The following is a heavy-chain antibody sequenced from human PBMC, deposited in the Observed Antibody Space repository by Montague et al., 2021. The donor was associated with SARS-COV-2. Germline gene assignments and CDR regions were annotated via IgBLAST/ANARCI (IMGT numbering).Heavy chain of an antibody. CDR3: ANFRGTQLICGTLYYGMDV. Sequence: SETLSLTCTVFGGSISSYYWSWIRQPPGRGLQWTGYMSYSGSTNYNPSLKSRVTISVDTSKNHFTLRLSSVTAADTAVYYCANFRGTQLICGTLYYGMDVWGQGTTVTVSS. J-gene: IGHJ6*02. D-gene: IGHD2-2*01. CDR2: MSYSGST. V-gene: IGHV4-59*01. CDR1: GGSISSYY.